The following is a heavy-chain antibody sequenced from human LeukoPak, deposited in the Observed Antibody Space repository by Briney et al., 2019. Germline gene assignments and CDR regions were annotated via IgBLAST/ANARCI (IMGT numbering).Heavy chain of an antibody. J-gene: IGHJ5*02. Sequence: PGGSLRLSCAASGFTFSDHYMDWVRQAPGKGLEWVSYISSSSSTIYYADSVKGRFTISRDNAKNSLYLQMNSLRAEDTAVYYCARVNYDFWSGHGWFDPWGRGTLVTVSS. V-gene: IGHV3-48*01. CDR1: GFTFSDHY. CDR2: ISSSSSTI. D-gene: IGHD3-3*01. CDR3: ARVNYDFWSGHGWFDP.